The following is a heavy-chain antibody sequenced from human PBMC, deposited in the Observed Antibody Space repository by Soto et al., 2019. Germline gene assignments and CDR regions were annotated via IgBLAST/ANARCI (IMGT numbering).Heavy chain of an antibody. CDR2: IYSGGST. CDR1: GFTVSSNY. J-gene: IGHJ6*02. V-gene: IGHV3-53*01. D-gene: IGHD1-7*01. Sequence: GALRLSCAASGFTVSSNYMSWVRQAPGKGLEWVSVIYSGGSTYYADSVKGRFTISRDNSKNTLYLQMNSLRAEDTAVYYCAREAITGTTPDYYYGMDVWGQGTTVTVSS. CDR3: AREAITGTTPDYYYGMDV.